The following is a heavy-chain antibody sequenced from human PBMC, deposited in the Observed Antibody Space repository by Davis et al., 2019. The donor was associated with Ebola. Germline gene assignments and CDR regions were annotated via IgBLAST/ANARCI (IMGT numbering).Heavy chain of an antibody. V-gene: IGHV3-21*01. CDR3: AKSGSFAFDI. D-gene: IGHD3-3*01. Sequence: GESLKISCAASGFTFSSSNMNWVRQAPGKGLEWVSSISSSSSYIYSADSVKGRFTISRDNTKNSLYLQMNSLRADDTAVYYCAKSGSFAFDIWGQGTMVTVSS. CDR1: GFTFSSSN. CDR2: ISSSSSYI. J-gene: IGHJ3*02.